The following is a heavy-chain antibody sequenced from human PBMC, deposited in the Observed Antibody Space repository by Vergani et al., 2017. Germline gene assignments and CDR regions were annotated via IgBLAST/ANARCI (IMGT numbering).Heavy chain of an antibody. Sequence: EVQLVESGGGLVQPGGSLRLSCAGSGFTLGQYWMHWVRQTPGTGLEWVSRVKSDGNSAMYADSVKGRFTISRDNSKNTLYLQMNSLRAEDTAVYYCARKHISNYYDSSGYYYMGYYYGMDVWGQGTTVTVSS. D-gene: IGHD3-22*01. V-gene: IGHV3-74*03. CDR3: ARKHISNYYDSSGYYYMGYYYGMDV. J-gene: IGHJ6*02. CDR1: GFTLGQYW. CDR2: VKSDGNSA.